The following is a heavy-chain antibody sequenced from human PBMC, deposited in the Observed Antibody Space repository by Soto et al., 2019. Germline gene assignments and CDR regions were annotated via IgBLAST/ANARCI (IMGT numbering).Heavy chain of an antibody. J-gene: IGHJ4*02. CDR1: GFTFSSYA. V-gene: IGHV3-23*01. Sequence: GGSLRLSCAASGFTFSSYAMSWVRQAPGKGLEWVSAISGSGGSTYYADSVKGRFTISRDNSKNTLYLQMNSLRAGDTAVYYCAKVKKGGGELDYWGQGTLVTVSS. D-gene: IGHD7-27*01. CDR2: ISGSGGST. CDR3: AKVKKGGGELDY.